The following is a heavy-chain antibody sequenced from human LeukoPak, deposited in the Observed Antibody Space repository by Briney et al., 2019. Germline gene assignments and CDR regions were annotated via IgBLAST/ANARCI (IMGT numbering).Heavy chain of an antibody. Sequence: ASVKVSCKASGGTFSSYAISWVRQAPGQGLEWMGGIIPIFGTANYAQKFQGRVTITTDESTSTAYMELSSLRSEDTAVYYCARGHSSWYPGADYWGQGTLVTVSS. CDR1: GGTFSSYA. J-gene: IGHJ4*02. V-gene: IGHV1-69*05. CDR2: IIPIFGTA. CDR3: ARGHSSWYPGADY. D-gene: IGHD6-13*01.